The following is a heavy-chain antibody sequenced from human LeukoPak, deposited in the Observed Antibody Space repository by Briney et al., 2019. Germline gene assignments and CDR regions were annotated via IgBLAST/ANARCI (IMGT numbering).Heavy chain of an antibody. Sequence: GGSLRLSCAASGFTFSSYGMHWVRQAPGKGLEWVAVISYDGSNKYYADSVKGRFTISRDNSKNTLYLQMNSLRAEDTAVYYCAKDLAIYSYGYYFDYWGQGTLVTVSS. CDR2: ISYDGSNK. CDR3: AKDLAIYSYGYYFDY. V-gene: IGHV3-30*18. J-gene: IGHJ4*02. D-gene: IGHD5-18*01. CDR1: GFTFSSYG.